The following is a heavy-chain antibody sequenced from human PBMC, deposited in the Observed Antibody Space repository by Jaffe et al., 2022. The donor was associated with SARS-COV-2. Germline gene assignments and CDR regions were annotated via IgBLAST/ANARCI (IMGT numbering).Heavy chain of an antibody. J-gene: IGHJ4*02. CDR1: GFTFSSYA. V-gene: IGHV3-30*04. CDR2: ISYDGSNK. D-gene: IGHD6-19*01. Sequence: QVQLVESGGGVVQPGRSLRLSCAASGFTFSSYAMHWVRQAPGKGLEWVAVISYDGSNKYYADSVKGRFTISRDNSKNTLYLQMNSLRAEDTAVYYCARAGVGFSSGWYGDYFDYWGQGTLVTVSS. CDR3: ARAGVGFSSGWYGDYFDY.